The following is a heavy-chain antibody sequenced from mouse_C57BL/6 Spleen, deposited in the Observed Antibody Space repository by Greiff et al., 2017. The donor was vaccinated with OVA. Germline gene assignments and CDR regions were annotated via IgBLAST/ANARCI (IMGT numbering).Heavy chain of an antibody. V-gene: IGHV1-80*01. J-gene: IGHJ1*03. CDR2: IYPGDGDT. CDR3: ARPIYYDYDWYFDV. D-gene: IGHD2-4*01. CDR1: GYAFSSYW. Sequence: QVQLQQSGAELVKPGASVKISCKASGYAFSSYWMNWVKQRPGKGLEWIGQIYPGDGDTNYNGKFKGKATLTADKSSSTAYMQLSSLTSEDSAVYFCARPIYYDYDWYFDVWGTGTTVTVSS.